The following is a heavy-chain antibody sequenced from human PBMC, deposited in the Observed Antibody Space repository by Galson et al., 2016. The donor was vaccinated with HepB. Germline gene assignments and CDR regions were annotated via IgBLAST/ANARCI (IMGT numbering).Heavy chain of an antibody. CDR2: ISSSKTYI. D-gene: IGHD1-1*01. Sequence: LRLSCAASGSTFKTYTMNWVRQAPGKAPEWVSSISSSKTYIYYADSVRGRFTVSRDNAKDSLYLQMYSLRAEDTATYYCAREGSVVKPTDPVSAFDFWGQGTVVTVSS. V-gene: IGHV3-21*01. CDR1: GSTFKTYT. CDR3: AREGSVVKPTDPVSAFDF. J-gene: IGHJ3*01.